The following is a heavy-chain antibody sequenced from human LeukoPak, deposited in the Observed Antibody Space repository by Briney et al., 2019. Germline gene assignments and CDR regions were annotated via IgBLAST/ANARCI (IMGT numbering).Heavy chain of an antibody. CDR1: GFTFSDYW. CDR3: ARGGYSGSYYRFS. CDR2: ISKEGDNA. D-gene: IGHD3-22*01. V-gene: IGHV3-74*01. J-gene: IGHJ4*02. Sequence: GGSLRLSCAASGFTFSDYWMHWVRQVPGKGLVWLSRISKEGDNAVYADSAKGRFTMSRDSAKKTVYLQLTTLRPEDTAVYYCARGGYSGSYYRFSWGQGTLVTVSS.